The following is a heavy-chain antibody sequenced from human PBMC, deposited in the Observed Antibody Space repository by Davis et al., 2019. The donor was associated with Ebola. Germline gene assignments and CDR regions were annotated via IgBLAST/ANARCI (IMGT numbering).Heavy chain of an antibody. Sequence: GGSLRLSCAASGFTVSSNYMSWVRQAPGKGLERVSVIYSGGSTYYADSVKGRFTISRDNSKNTLYLQMNSLRAEDTAVYYCARHFISTYYYYGMDVWGQGTTVTVSS. J-gene: IGHJ6*02. D-gene: IGHD1-1*01. CDR2: IYSGGST. V-gene: IGHV3-66*04. CDR3: ARHFISTYYYYGMDV. CDR1: GFTVSSNY.